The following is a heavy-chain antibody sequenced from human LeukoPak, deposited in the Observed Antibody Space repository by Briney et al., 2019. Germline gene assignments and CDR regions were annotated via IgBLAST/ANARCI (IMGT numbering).Heavy chain of an antibody. J-gene: IGHJ6*03. CDR2: IIPIFGTA. CDR1: GGTFSSYA. CDR3: ARCPTVTGQGYYYYKDV. Sequence: SVKVSCKASGGTFSSYAISWVRQAPGQGLEWMGGIIPIFGTANYAQKFQGRVTITTDESTSTAYMELSSLRSEDTAVYYCARCPTVTGQGYYYYKDVWGKGTTVTVSS. V-gene: IGHV1-69*05. D-gene: IGHD4-17*01.